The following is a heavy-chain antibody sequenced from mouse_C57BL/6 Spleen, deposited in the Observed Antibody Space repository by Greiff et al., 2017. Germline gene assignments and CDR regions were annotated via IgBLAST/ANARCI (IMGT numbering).Heavy chain of an antibody. V-gene: IGHV1-50*01. CDR3: AREGYP. D-gene: IGHD2-2*01. CDR1: GYTFTSYW. Sequence: VQLQQPGAELVKPGASVKLSCKASGYTFTSYWMQWVKQRPGQGLEWIGEIDPSDSYTNYNQKFKGKATLTVDTSSSTAYMQLSSLTSEDSAVYYCAREGYPWGQGTTLTVSS. CDR2: IDPSDSYT. J-gene: IGHJ2*01.